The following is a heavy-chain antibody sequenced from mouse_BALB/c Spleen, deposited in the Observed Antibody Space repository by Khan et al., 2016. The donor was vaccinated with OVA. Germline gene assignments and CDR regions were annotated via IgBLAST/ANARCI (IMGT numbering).Heavy chain of an antibody. CDR1: GYTFTSYT. CDR3: LRMGAYQRAVGWFAY. J-gene: IGHJ3*01. CDR2: INPSNTYT. V-gene: IGHV1-4*01. D-gene: IGHD1-1*01. Sequence: QVQLQQSGAELARPGASVKMSCKASGYTFTSYTMHWVRQRPGQAPEWIGHINPSNTYTNYNQNFKDKATLIVDKSSSTAYMQLSSLTSLALSVCYWLRMGAYQRAVGWFAYCGHGTLVTVSA.